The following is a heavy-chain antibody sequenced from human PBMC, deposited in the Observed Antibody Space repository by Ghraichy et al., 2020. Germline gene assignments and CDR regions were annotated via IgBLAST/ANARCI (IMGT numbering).Heavy chain of an antibody. CDR2: ISSSSSTI. CDR3: ARLIAAAGTRYWYFDL. J-gene: IGHJ2*01. D-gene: IGHD6-13*01. V-gene: IGHV3-48*02. CDR1: GFTFSSYS. Sequence: GGSLRLSCAASGFTFSSYSMNWVRQAPGKGLEWVSYISSSSSTIYYADSVKGRFTISRDNAKNSLYLQMNSLRDEDTAVYYCARLIAAAGTRYWYFDLWGRGTLVTVSS.